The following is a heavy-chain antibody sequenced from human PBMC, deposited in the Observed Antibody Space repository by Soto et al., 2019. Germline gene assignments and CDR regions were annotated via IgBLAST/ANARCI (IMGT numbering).Heavy chain of an antibody. D-gene: IGHD3-22*01. CDR1: GYTFSDYY. J-gene: IGHJ4*02. V-gene: IGHV1-2*02. CDR3: AREEHYHDYSGYNPYFDY. Sequence: ASVKVSCKASGYTFSDYYVHWVRQVPGQGLEWMGWINPNSGDTNYAQQFQGRVTMTRDTSISTAYMELSRLRSDDTAVYYCAREEHYHDYSGYNPYFDYWGPGTLVTVSS. CDR2: INPNSGDT.